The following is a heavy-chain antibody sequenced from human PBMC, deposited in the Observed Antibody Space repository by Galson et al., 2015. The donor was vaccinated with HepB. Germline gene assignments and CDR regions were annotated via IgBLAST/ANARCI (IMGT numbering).Heavy chain of an antibody. CDR3: AAPRATTTAYYFDH. CDR2: ISSASYTI. CDR1: GFTFSDHS. V-gene: IGHV3-48*02. D-gene: IGHD4-11*01. J-gene: IGHJ4*02. Sequence: SLRLSCAASGFTFSDHSMNWVRQALGRGLEWVAYISSASYTISYADSVKGRFTISRDNAKNSLYLQMNSLRDEDTAVYYCAAPRATTTAYYFDHWGQGTLVTVSS.